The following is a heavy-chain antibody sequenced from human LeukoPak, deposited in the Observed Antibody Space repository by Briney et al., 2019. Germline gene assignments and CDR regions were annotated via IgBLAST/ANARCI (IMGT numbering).Heavy chain of an antibody. CDR3: ARARFLEWLPFDY. CDR2: IYYSGST. Sequence: KTSQTLSLTCTVSGGSISSGDYYWSWIRQPPGKGLVWIGYIYYSGSTYYNPSLKSRVTISVDTSKNQFSLKLSSVTAADTAVYYCARARFLEWLPFDYWGQGTLVTVSS. V-gene: IGHV4-30-4*08. D-gene: IGHD3-3*01. CDR1: GGSISSGDYY. J-gene: IGHJ4*02.